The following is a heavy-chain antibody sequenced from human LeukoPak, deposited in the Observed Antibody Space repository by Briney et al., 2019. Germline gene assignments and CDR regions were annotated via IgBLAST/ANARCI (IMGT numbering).Heavy chain of an antibody. CDR1: GFTFSSYW. CDR2: IKQDGSEK. Sequence: GGSLRLSCAAFGFTFSSYWMSWVRQAPGKGLEWVANIKQDGSEKYYVDSVKGRFTIPRDNAKSSLYLQMNSLRAEDTAVYYCARVDYYGSGSLMDVWGKGTTVTVSS. CDR3: ARVDYYGSGSLMDV. J-gene: IGHJ6*03. V-gene: IGHV3-7*01. D-gene: IGHD3-10*01.